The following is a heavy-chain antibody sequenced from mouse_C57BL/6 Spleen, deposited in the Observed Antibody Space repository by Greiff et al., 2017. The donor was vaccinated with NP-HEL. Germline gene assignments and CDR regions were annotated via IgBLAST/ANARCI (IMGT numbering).Heavy chain of an antibody. CDR3: ARDKGYYGSSPLWFAY. J-gene: IGHJ3*01. CDR2: ISDGGSYT. V-gene: IGHV5-4*01. D-gene: IGHD1-1*01. CDR1: GFTFSSYA. Sequence: EVMLVESGGGLVKPGGSLKLSCAASGFTFSSYAMSWVRQTPEKRLEWVATISDGGSYTYYPDNVKGRFTISRDNAKNNLYLQMSHLKSEDTAMYYCARDKGYYGSSPLWFAYWGQGTLVTVSA.